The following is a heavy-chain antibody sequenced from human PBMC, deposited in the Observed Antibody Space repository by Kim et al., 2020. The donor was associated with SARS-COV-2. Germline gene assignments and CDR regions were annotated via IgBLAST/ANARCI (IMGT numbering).Heavy chain of an antibody. D-gene: IGHD3-10*01. Sequence: ASVKVSCKASGYTFDTFSLYWLRQAPGQRFEWMGWINGGNGNTRYSQNFQGRVTFTRDASATTAFMELTSLTFKDTAVYYCAREGSGIYNCLDPWGQGTL. CDR3: AREGSGIYNCLDP. CDR1: GYTFDTFS. V-gene: IGHV1-3*01. J-gene: IGHJ5*02. CDR2: INGGNGNT.